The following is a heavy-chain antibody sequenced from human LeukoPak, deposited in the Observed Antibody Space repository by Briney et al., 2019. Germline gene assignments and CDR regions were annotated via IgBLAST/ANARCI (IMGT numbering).Heavy chain of an antibody. Sequence: GSLRLSCAASGFTFSNAWMSWVRQAPGKGLEWVGRIKSKTDGGTTDYAAPVKGRFTISRDDSKNTLYLQMNSLKTEDTAVYYCTTDLQYVDWLLPFDYWGQGTLVTVSS. CDR1: GFTFSNAW. CDR3: TTDLQYVDWLLPFDY. CDR2: IKSKTDGGTT. D-gene: IGHD3-9*01. J-gene: IGHJ4*02. V-gene: IGHV3-15*01.